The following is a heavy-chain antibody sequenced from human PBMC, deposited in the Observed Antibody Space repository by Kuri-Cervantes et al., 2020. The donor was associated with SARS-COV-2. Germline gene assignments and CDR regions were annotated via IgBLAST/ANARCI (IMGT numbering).Heavy chain of an antibody. CDR2: IYHSGST. D-gene: IGHD2-21*01. CDR3: ARDEKRWGSGADAFDI. CDR1: GGSISSGGCY. V-gene: IGHV4-30-2*01. Sequence: SETLSLTCTVSGGSISSGGCYWGWIRQPPGKGLEWIGYIYHSGSTYYNPSLKSRVTISVDRSKNQFSLKPSSVTAADTAVYYWARDEKRWGSGADAFDIWGQGTMVTVSS. J-gene: IGHJ3*02.